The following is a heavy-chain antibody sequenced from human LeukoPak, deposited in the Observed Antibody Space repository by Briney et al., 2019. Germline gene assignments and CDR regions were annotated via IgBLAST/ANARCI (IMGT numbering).Heavy chain of an antibody. V-gene: IGHV1-2*02. CDR3: ARGGVYYYDFSLDY. J-gene: IGHJ4*02. Sequence: ASVKVSCKASGYTFTSYDINWVRQAPGQGLEWMGWINPNSGGTNYAQKFQGRVTMTRDTSISTAYMELSRLRSDDTAVYYCARGGVYYYDFSLDYWGQGTPVTVSS. D-gene: IGHD3-22*01. CDR2: INPNSGGT. CDR1: GYTFTSYD.